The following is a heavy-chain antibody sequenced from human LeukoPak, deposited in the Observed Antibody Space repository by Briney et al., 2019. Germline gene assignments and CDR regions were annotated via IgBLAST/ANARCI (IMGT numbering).Heavy chain of an antibody. CDR3: AKAEDYYYDSSGYYYG. D-gene: IGHD3-22*01. CDR1: GFTFSSYA. J-gene: IGHJ4*02. Sequence: GGSLRLSCAASGFTFSSYAMSWVRQAPGKGLEWVSAISGNGGSTYYADSVKGRFTISRDNSKNTLYLQMNSLRAEDTAVYYCAKAEDYYYDSSGYYYGWGQGTLVTVSS. CDR2: ISGNGGST. V-gene: IGHV3-23*01.